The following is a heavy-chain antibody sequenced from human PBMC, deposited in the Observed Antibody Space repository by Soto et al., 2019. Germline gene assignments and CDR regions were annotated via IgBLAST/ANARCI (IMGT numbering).Heavy chain of an antibody. CDR1: GWSFSGYY. V-gene: IGHV4-34*01. CDR2: INYSGST. CDR3: ARGGYGRNSGLGPLDY. D-gene: IGHD4-17*01. Sequence: SETLSPTFAVYGWSFSGYYWSWIRQPPGKGLEWIGEINYSGSTNYNPSLKSRVTISVDTSKNQFSLKLSSVTAADTAVYYCARGGYGRNSGLGPLDYWGQGTLVTVSS. J-gene: IGHJ4*02.